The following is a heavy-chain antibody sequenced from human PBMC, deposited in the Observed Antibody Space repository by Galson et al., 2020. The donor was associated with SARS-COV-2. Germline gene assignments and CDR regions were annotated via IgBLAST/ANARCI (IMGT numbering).Heavy chain of an antibody. V-gene: IGHV3-23*01. CDR1: GFTFSNYD. CDR3: AKAVAGTWSFDY. CDR2: ITSSGGDT. Sequence: ASGFTFSNYDMSWVRQAPGKGPEWVSAITSSGGDTEYADSVKGRFTISRDNSRTTLNLHMASLRAEDTAVYYCAKAVAGTWSFDYWGQGALVTVSS. D-gene: IGHD6-19*01. J-gene: IGHJ4*02.